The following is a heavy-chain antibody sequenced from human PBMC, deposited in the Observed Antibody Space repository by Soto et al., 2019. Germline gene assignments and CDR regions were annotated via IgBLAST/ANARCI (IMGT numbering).Heavy chain of an antibody. V-gene: IGHV3-30-3*01. CDR2: ISYDGSNK. CDR3: ASDLFLPQQMVSYYFHY. D-gene: IGHD6-13*01. CDR1: GFTFSSYA. Sequence: GGSLRLSCAASGFTFSSYAMHWVRQAPGKGLEWVAVISYDGSNKYYADSVKGRFTISRDNSKNTLYLQMNSLRAEDTAVYYCASDLFLPQQMVSYYFHYWGQGTLVTVSS. J-gene: IGHJ4*02.